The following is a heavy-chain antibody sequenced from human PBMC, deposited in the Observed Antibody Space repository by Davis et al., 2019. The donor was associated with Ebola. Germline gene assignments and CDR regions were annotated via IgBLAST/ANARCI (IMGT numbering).Heavy chain of an antibody. V-gene: IGHV1-18*01. CDR3: AKDSGSWAYYDSAGYPFDH. J-gene: IGHJ4*02. D-gene: IGHD5-18*01. CDR1: GYTFTSYG. Sequence: ASVKVSCKTSGYTFTSYGISWLRQAPGQGLEWMGWISAYNGQIKYAQKFEGRVTMTTDTSTNTGYMELRSLKSDDTAMYYCAKDSGSWAYYDSAGYPFDHWGQGTLVTVSS. CDR2: ISAYNGQI.